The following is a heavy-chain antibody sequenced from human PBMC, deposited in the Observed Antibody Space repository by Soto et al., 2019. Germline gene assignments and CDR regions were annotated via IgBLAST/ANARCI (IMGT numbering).Heavy chain of an antibody. J-gene: IGHJ5*02. V-gene: IGHV1-69*13. D-gene: IGHD6-13*01. CDR2: IIPIFGTA. CDR3: ARDTAAAGTESVRVWFDP. Sequence: ASVKVSCKASGGTFSSYAISWVRQAPGQGLEWMGGIIPIFGTANYAQKFQGRVTITADESTSTAYMELSSLRSEDTAVYYCARDTAAAGTESVRVWFDPWGQGTLVTVSS. CDR1: GGTFSSYA.